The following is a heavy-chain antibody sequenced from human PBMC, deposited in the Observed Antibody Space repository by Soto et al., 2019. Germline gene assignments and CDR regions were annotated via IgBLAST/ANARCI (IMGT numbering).Heavy chain of an antibody. J-gene: IGHJ6*02. CDR2: ISLAGDP. CDR1: GFTFRTYD. CDR3: ARTDRDFYGLDV. Sequence: EVQLVESGGGLVQPGGSLRLSCEASGFTFRTYDMHWVRHGTGKGLEWVSGISLAGDPTYADSVEGRFTISRENAQNSFFLQMNSLRVGDTAVYYCARTDRDFYGLDVWGQGTTVIVSS. V-gene: IGHV3-13*05.